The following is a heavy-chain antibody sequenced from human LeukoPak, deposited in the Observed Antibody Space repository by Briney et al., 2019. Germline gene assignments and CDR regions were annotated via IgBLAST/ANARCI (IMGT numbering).Heavy chain of an antibody. J-gene: IGHJ6*04. CDR3: ARDGGRMDV. V-gene: IGHV3-21*01. CDR2: ISSTSSYL. CDR1: GFTCSTYS. Sequence: GGSLRLSGAASGFTCSTYSMKWVGQAPGKGLEWVASISSTSSYLYYTDSVKGRFTISRDNARNSLDLQMNSLRAEDTAMYYCARDGGRMDVWGKGTTVTVSS.